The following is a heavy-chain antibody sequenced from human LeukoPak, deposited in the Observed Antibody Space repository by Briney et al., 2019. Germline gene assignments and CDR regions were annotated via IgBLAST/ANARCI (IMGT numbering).Heavy chain of an antibody. CDR2: IYYSGST. V-gene: IGHV4-59*08. J-gene: IGHJ4*02. Sequence: SETLSLTCTVSGGSISSYYWSWIRQPPGKGLEWIGYIYYSGSTNYNPSLKSRVTISVDTSKNQFSLKLSSVTAADTAVYYCARHRGGWDLDYWGQGTLVTVSS. CDR3: ARHRGGWDLDY. CDR1: GGSISSYY. D-gene: IGHD6-19*01.